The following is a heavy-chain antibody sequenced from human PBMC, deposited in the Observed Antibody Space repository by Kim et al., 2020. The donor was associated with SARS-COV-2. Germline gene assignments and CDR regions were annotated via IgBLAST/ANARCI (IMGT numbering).Heavy chain of an antibody. CDR3: AKDPHEYNFAGWAFDF. CDR2: LSATGNIV. V-gene: IGHV3-23*01. Sequence: GGSLRLSCSASGFTFNNYVMTWVRRAPGKGLEWVSTLSATGNIVYYADSVKGRFTISRDNSKNTLYLQMNGLRVEDTAIYYCAKDPHEYNFAGWAFDFWGQGTLVTVSS. D-gene: IGHD1-20*01. J-gene: IGHJ3*01. CDR1: GFTFNNYV.